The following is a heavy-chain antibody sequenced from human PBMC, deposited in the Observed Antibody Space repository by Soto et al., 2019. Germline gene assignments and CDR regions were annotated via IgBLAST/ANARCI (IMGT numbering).Heavy chain of an antibody. CDR1: GFTFSSYA. V-gene: IGHV3-23*01. CDR2: ISGSGGST. Sequence: GSLRLSCAASGFTFSSYAMSWVRQAPGKGLEWVSAISGSGGSTYYADSVKGRFTISRDNSKNTLYLQMNSLRAEDTAVYYCAKAPLPFTTYSLWGQGTLVTVSS. J-gene: IGHJ4*02. CDR3: AKAPLPFTTYSL. D-gene: IGHD3-22*01.